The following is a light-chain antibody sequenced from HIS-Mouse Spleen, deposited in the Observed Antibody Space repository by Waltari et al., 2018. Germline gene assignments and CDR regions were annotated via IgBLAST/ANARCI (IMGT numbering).Light chain of an antibody. Sequence: SYELTQPPSVSVSPGQTARITCSGDALQKKYAYWYQQKSGQAPVLVIYQDSNHPSGIPERFSGSSSGTMATLTISGAQVEDEADYYCYSTDSSGNHRVFGGGTKLTVL. J-gene: IGLJ2*01. CDR1: ALQKKY. V-gene: IGLV3-10*01. CDR3: YSTDSSGNHRV. CDR2: QDS.